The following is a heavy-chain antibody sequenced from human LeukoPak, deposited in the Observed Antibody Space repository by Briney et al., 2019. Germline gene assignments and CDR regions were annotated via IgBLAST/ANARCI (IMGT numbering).Heavy chain of an antibody. CDR3: ARDTLNPADYGGSRGY. J-gene: IGHJ4*02. Sequence: SETLSLTCTVSGGSISSSSYYWGWIRQPPGKGLEWIGSIYYSGSTYYNPSLKSRVTISVDTSKNQFSLKLSSVTAADTAVYYCARDTLNPADYGGSRGYWGQGTLVTVSS. D-gene: IGHD4-23*01. CDR1: GGSISSSSYY. CDR2: IYYSGST. V-gene: IGHV4-39*07.